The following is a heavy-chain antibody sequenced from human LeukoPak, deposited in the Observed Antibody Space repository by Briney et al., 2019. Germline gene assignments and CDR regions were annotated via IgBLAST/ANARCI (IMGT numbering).Heavy chain of an antibody. CDR2: ISAYHGNT. CDR1: GYTFTSYG. Sequence: ASVKVSCKASGYTFTSYGISWVRQAPGQGLEWMGWISAYHGNTNYAQKLQGRVTMTTDTSTSTAYLELRSLRSDDTAVYYCARRGTTDYYYYGMDGWGQGTTVTVSS. J-gene: IGHJ6*02. V-gene: IGHV1-18*01. CDR3: ARRGTTDYYYYGMDG. D-gene: IGHD1-7*01.